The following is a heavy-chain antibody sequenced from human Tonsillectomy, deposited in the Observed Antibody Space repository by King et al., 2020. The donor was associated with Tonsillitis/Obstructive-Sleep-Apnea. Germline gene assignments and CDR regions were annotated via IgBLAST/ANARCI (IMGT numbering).Heavy chain of an antibody. Sequence: VQLVESGGGVVQPGRSLRLSCKASGFSFSSYALHWVRQAPGKGLEWVAVISYDGSYKHSADSVKGRFTISRDNSKNTLSLQMNSLRAEDTAVYFCAREILVAEEGYFDYWGQGTPVTVSS. J-gene: IGHJ4*02. CDR2: ISYDGSYK. D-gene: IGHD2-8*02. CDR1: GFSFSSYA. CDR3: AREILVAEEGYFDY. V-gene: IGHV3-30*01.